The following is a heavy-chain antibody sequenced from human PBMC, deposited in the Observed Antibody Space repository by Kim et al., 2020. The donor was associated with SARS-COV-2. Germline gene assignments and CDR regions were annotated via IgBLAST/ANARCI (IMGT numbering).Heavy chain of an antibody. D-gene: IGHD3-10*01. Sequence: GGSLRLSCAASGFTFSSYAMSWVRQAPGKGLEWVSAISGSGGSTYYADSVKGRFTISRDNSKNTLYLQMNSLRAEDTAVYYFAKSYTGGRGVIIERDAFDIWGQGTMVTVSS. CDR1: GFTFSSYA. V-gene: IGHV3-23*01. CDR2: ISGSGGST. CDR3: AKSYTGGRGVIIERDAFDI. J-gene: IGHJ3*02.